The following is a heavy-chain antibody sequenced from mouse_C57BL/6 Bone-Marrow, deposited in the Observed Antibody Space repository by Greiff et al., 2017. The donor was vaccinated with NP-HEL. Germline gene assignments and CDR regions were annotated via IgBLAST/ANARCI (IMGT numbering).Heavy chain of an antibody. CDR1: GYSFTDYN. CDR3: ARYYYGSGYFDY. Sequence: VQLQQSGPELVKPGASVKISCKASGYSFTDYNMNWVKQSNGKSLEWIGVINPNYGTTSYNQKFKGKATLTVDKPSSTAYMQLSSLTSEDSAVYYCARYYYGSGYFDYWGQGTTLTVSS. CDR2: INPNYGTT. J-gene: IGHJ2*01. V-gene: IGHV1-39*01. D-gene: IGHD1-1*01.